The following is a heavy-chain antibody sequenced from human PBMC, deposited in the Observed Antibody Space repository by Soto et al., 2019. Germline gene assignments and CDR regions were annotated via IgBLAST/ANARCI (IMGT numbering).Heavy chain of an antibody. CDR3: ARGPYYDFWSGYRYDPDFDY. CDR1: GYTFTSYD. CDR2: TNPNSGNT. D-gene: IGHD3-3*01. Sequence: ASVKVSCKASGYTFTSYDINWVRQATGQGLEWMGWTNPNSGNTGYAQKFQGRVTMTRNTSISTAYMELSSLRSEDTAVYYCARGPYYDFWSGYRYDPDFDYWGQGTLVTVSS. V-gene: IGHV1-8*01. J-gene: IGHJ4*02.